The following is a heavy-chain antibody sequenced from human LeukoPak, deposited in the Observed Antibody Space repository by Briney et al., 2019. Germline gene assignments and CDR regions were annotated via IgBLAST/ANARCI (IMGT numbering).Heavy chain of an antibody. CDR3: ARPRRAERDEDF. CDR2: INPGDTNI. D-gene: IGHD1-1*01. Sequence: GESLKISCKASGYSFANYWIGWVRQVPGKGLEWVAMINPGDTNIAYSPSFRAQVTISADRSISTAYLQWSSLKASDTAIYYCARPRRAERDEDFWGQGTLVTVSS. V-gene: IGHV5-51*01. J-gene: IGHJ4*02. CDR1: GYSFANYW.